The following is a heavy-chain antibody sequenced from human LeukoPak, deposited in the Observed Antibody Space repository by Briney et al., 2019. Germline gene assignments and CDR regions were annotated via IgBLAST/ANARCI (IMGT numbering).Heavy chain of an antibody. D-gene: IGHD5-24*01. CDR3: ARSRDGYNPVDH. Sequence: GGSLRLSCAASGFTFSSYAMHWVRQAPGKGLECVSAISSDGGSTYYANSVKGRFTISRDNSKNTLYLQMGSLRTEDMGVYYCARSRDGYNPVDHWGQGTLVPVSS. CDR1: GFTFSSYA. J-gene: IGHJ1*01. CDR2: ISSDGGST. V-gene: IGHV3-64*01.